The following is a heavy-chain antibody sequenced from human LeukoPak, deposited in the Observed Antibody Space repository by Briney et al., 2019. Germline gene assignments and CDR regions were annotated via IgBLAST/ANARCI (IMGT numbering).Heavy chain of an antibody. V-gene: IGHV4-38-2*02. J-gene: IGHJ4*02. Sequence: PSETLSLTCTVSGYSISSGYYWGWIRQPPGKGLEWIGRIYTSGSTNYNPSLKSRVTISVDTSKNQFSLKLSSVTAADTAVYYCARGYCSSTSCYWYFDYWGQGTLVTVSS. D-gene: IGHD2-2*01. CDR2: IYTSGST. CDR1: GYSISSGYY. CDR3: ARGYCSSTSCYWYFDY.